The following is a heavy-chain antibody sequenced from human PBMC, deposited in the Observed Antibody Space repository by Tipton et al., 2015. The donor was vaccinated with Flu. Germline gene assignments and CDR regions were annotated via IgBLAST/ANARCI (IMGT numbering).Heavy chain of an antibody. CDR3: AEGDAYDSGGYHPHFDS. J-gene: IGHJ4*02. V-gene: IGHV4-31*03. D-gene: IGHD3-22*01. CDR1: GGSMSGRGYY. Sequence: TLSLTCTVSGGSMSGRGYYWNWIRQHPGRGLEWIGYTSFSGSSYYTPSLKSRVTISADTSKNEFSLQLTSVTAADTAVYYCAEGDAYDSGGYHPHFDSWGQGKLVTVSS. CDR2: TSFSGSS.